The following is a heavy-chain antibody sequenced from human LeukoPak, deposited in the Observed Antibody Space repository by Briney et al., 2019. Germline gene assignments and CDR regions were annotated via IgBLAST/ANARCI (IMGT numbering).Heavy chain of an antibody. J-gene: IGHJ4*02. Sequence: GGSLRLSCAASGFTFSDYYMNWIRQAPGKGLEWVSYISRSGTPIYYADSVKGRLTISRDNSKNTLYLQMNSLRAEDTAVYYCAKERHGSSWPFDYWGQGTLVTVSS. CDR2: ISRSGTPI. CDR3: AKERHGSSWPFDY. V-gene: IGHV3-11*04. D-gene: IGHD6-6*01. CDR1: GFTFSDYY.